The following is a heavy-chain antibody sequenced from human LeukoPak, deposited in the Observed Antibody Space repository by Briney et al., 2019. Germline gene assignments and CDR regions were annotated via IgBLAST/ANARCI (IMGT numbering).Heavy chain of an antibody. CDR3: AKGHYDSSGYYYGYFQH. CDR2: ISWNSGSI. J-gene: IGHJ1*01. Sequence: GGSLRLSCAASGFTFSNYAMSWVRQAPGKGLEWVSGISWNSGSIGYADSVKGRFTISRDNAKNSLYLQMNSLRAEDTALYYCAKGHYDSSGYYYGYFQHWGQGTLVTVSS. CDR1: GFTFSNYA. V-gene: IGHV3-9*01. D-gene: IGHD3-22*01.